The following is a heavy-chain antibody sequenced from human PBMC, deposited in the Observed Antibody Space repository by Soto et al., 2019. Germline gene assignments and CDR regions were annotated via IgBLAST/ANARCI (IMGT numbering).Heavy chain of an antibody. J-gene: IGHJ2*01. CDR2: IIPIFGTA. V-gene: IGHV1-69*12. CDR3: ARYGVSGSYTSWYFDL. CDR1: GGTFSSYA. Sequence: QVQLVQSGAEVKKPGSSVKVSCKASGGTFSSYAISWVRQAPGQGLEWMGGIIPIFGTANYAQKFQGRVTITADESTSTAYRELSSLRSEDTAVYYCARYGVSGSYTSWYFDLWGRGTLVTVSS. D-gene: IGHD1-26*01.